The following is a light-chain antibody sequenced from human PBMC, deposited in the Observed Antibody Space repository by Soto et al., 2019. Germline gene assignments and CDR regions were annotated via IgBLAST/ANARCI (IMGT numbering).Light chain of an antibody. CDR2: AAS. CDR3: QQSYSTPRT. J-gene: IGKJ1*01. V-gene: IGKV1-39*01. CDR1: QSISSY. Sequence: DIQMTQSPSSLSASVGDRVTITCRASQSISSYLNWYQQKPGKAPTLLIYAASSLQSGGPSRFSGSGSGTDFTLTISSLQPEDVATYYCQQSYSTPRTFGQGTKVEIK.